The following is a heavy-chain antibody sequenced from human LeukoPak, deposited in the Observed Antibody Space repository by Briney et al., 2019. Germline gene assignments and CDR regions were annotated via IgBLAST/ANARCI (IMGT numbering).Heavy chain of an antibody. Sequence: PSETLSLTCAVYGGFFSGYYWSWIRQPPGKGLEWIGEINHSGSTNYNPSLKSRVTISVDTSKNQFSLKLSSVTAADTAVYYCARVTFGGVIVDWGQGTLVTVSS. CDR2: INHSGST. CDR3: ARVTFGGVIVD. V-gene: IGHV4-34*01. CDR1: GGFFSGYY. D-gene: IGHD3-16*02. J-gene: IGHJ4*02.